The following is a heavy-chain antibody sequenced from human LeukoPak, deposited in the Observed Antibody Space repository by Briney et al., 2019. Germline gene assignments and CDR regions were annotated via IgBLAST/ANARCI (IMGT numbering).Heavy chain of an antibody. V-gene: IGHV4-39*01. J-gene: IGHJ4*02. CDR1: GDSISGSSYY. D-gene: IGHD3-10*01. CDR2: IHYSGTT. CDR3: ATHRTNNYGSGQPFDH. Sequence: ASETLSLTCTVSGDSISGSSYYWAWIRQPPGKGPEWIGSIHYSGTTNYIPSLESRASISVDMSKNLFSLKVSSVTAADTAVYYCATHRTNNYGSGQPFDHWGQGTLVTVSS.